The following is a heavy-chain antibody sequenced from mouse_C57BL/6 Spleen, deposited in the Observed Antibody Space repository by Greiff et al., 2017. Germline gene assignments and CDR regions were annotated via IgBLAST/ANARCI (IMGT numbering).Heavy chain of an antibody. D-gene: IGHD1-1*01. Sequence: QVQLQQSGAELARPGASVKLSCKASGYTFTSYGISWVKQRTGQGLEWIGEIYPRSGNTYYNEKFKGKATLTADKSSSTAYMELRSLTSEDSAVYFCARLGPITTVVPLYFDYWGQGTTLTVSS. J-gene: IGHJ2*01. V-gene: IGHV1-81*01. CDR1: GYTFTSYG. CDR2: IYPRSGNT. CDR3: ARLGPITTVVPLYFDY.